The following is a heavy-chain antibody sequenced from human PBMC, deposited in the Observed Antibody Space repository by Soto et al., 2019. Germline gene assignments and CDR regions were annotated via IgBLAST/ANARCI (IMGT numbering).Heavy chain of an antibody. CDR1: GGSISSSNYY. Sequence: SETLSLTCTVSGGSISSSNYYWGWIRQPPGKGLEWIGSIYYSGSTYYNPSLKSRVTISVDTSKNQFSLKLSSVTAADTAVYYCARRGKVLMGYAAYYFDYWGQGTLVTVSS. CDR2: IYYSGST. D-gene: IGHD2-8*01. CDR3: ARRGKVLMGYAAYYFDY. J-gene: IGHJ4*02. V-gene: IGHV4-39*01.